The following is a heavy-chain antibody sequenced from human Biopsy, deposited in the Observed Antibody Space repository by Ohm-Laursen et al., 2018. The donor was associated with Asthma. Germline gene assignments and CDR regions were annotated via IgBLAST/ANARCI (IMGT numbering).Heavy chain of an antibody. CDR3: ARERAGVLGSYNGMDV. CDR1: GFTFSNYG. V-gene: IGHV3-30*03. Sequence: SLRLSCAATGFTFSNYGMHWVRQVAGKGLDWVAVVTYDGISQYYAKSVKGRFTISRDNSRNTLNLQMNSVRPDDTAVYFCARERAGVLGSYNGMDVWGPGTTVSVSS. D-gene: IGHD2-8*01. J-gene: IGHJ6*02. CDR2: VTYDGISQ.